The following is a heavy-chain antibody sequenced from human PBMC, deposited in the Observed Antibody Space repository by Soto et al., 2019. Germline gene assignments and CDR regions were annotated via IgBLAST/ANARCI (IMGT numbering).Heavy chain of an antibody. Sequence: VQLVQSGAEVKKPGSSVKVSCKASGGTFSPYTINWVRQAPGQGLEWMGRIIPFHGVTNYAQKFQARVRITADKPTSTAYMELSGLRFEDTAMYYCTRDSEITVSTWSFGGFWGRGTLVTVSS. D-gene: IGHD3-10*01. CDR2: IIPFHGVT. J-gene: IGHJ4*02. V-gene: IGHV1-69*08. CDR1: GGTFSPYT. CDR3: TRDSEITVSTWSFGGF.